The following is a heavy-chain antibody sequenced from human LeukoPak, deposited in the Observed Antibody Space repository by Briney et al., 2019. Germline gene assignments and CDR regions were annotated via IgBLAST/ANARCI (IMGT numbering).Heavy chain of an antibody. CDR1: GGSISSGDYY. CDR2: INHSGST. CDR3: ARGWYGDYAGMDY. J-gene: IGHJ4*02. V-gene: IGHV4-39*07. Sequence: PSETLSLTCTVSGGSISSGDYYWSWIRQPPGKGLEWIGEINHSGSTNYNPSLKSRVTISVDTSKNQFSLKLSSVTAADTAVYYCARGWYGDYAGMDYWGQGTLVTVSS. D-gene: IGHD4-17*01.